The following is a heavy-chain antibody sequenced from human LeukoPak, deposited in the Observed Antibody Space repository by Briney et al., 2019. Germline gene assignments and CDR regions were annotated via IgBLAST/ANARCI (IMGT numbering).Heavy chain of an antibody. CDR2: IYYSGST. Sequence: SETLSLTCTVSGGSLSSYYWSWIRQPPGKGLEWIGYIYYSGSTNYNPSLKSRVTISVDTSKNQFSLKLSAVTAADSAVYYCARSPMSSGWYYFDYWGQGTLVTVSS. D-gene: IGHD6-19*01. CDR1: GGSLSSYY. CDR3: ARSPMSSGWYYFDY. J-gene: IGHJ4*02. V-gene: IGHV4-59*01.